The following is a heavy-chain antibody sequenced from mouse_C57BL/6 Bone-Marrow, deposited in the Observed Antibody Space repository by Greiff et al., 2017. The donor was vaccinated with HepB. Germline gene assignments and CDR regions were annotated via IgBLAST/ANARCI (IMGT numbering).Heavy chain of an antibody. CDR1: GFSFNTYA. CDR2: IRSKSNNYAT. J-gene: IGHJ4*01. V-gene: IGHV10-1*01. CDR3: VRQSYDGYYDYAMDY. D-gene: IGHD2-3*01. Sequence: EVKLVESGGGLVQPKGSLKLSCAASGFSFNTYAMNWVRQAPGKGLEWVARIRSKSNNYATYYADSVKDRFTISRDDSESMLYLQMNNLKTEDTAMYYCVRQSYDGYYDYAMDYWGQGTSVTVSS.